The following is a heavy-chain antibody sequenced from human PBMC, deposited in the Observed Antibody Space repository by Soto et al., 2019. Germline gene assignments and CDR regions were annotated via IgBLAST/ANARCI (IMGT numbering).Heavy chain of an antibody. J-gene: IGHJ4*02. CDR2: ISYDGINT. CDR1: GLTFSNYG. D-gene: IGHD1-1*01. V-gene: IGHV3-30*18. CDR3: AKSVYNWNDGFFDY. Sequence: PGGSLRLSCAASGLTFSNYGMHWVRQAPGKGLEWVAVISYDGINTNYSDSVKGRFTISRDNSKNTLYLQMNSLRAEDTAVYYCAKSVYNWNDGFFDYWGQGALVTVSS.